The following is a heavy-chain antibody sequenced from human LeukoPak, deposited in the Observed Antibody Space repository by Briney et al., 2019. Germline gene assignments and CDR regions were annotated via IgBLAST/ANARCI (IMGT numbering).Heavy chain of an antibody. V-gene: IGHV5-51*01. Sequence: GESLKISCKGSGYRFTTYWIGWVRQMPGKGLEWMGIIYPGDSDTRYSPSFQGQVTISADKSISTAYLQWSSLKASDTAMYYCARHPRIWGLPYFDFWGQGNLVTVSS. CDR3: ARHPRIWGLPYFDF. CDR1: GYRFTTYW. J-gene: IGHJ4*02. D-gene: IGHD7-27*01. CDR2: IYPGDSDT.